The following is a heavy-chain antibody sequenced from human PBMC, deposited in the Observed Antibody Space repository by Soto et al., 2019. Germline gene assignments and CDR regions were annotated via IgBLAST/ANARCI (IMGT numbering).Heavy chain of an antibody. V-gene: IGHV4-61*01. CDR2: IYYSGST. Sequence: SETLSLTCTVSGGSVSSGSYYWSWIRQPPGKGLEWIGYIYYSGSTNYNPSLKSRVTISVDTSKNQFSLKLSSVTAADTAVYYGARFFRLAVSGSCFDPWGQGTLVTVSS. J-gene: IGHJ5*02. CDR3: ARFFRLAVSGSCFDP. D-gene: IGHD6-19*01. CDR1: GGSVSSGSYY.